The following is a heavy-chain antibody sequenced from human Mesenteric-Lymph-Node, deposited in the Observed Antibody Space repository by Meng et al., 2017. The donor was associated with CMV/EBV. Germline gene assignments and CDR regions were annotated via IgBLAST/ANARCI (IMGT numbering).Heavy chain of an antibody. J-gene: IGHJ5*02. CDR2: IYYSGNT. CDR1: GGSISSSSYY. D-gene: IGHD3-10*01. CDR3: ARPHYYGSGSSTWFDP. Sequence: QLQLQESGPGLVKPSENLSLTCTASGGSISSSSYYWGWIRQPPGKGLEWIGSIYYSGNTYYNPSLKSRVTISVDTSKNQFSLKLSSVTAADTAVYYCARPHYYGSGSSTWFDPWGQGTLVTVSS. V-gene: IGHV4-39*01.